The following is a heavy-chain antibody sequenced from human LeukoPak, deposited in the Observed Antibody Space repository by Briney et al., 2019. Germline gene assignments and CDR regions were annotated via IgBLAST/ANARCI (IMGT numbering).Heavy chain of an antibody. J-gene: IGHJ4*02. CDR3: VYYDSSGYYSPFDY. CDR1: GFTFSSHA. Sequence: GGSLRLSCAASGFTFSSHAMSWVRQAPGKGLEWVSAISGSGGSTYYADSVKGRFTISRDNSKNTLYLQMNSLRAEDTAVYYCVYYDSSGYYSPFDYWGQGTLVTVSS. CDR2: ISGSGGST. D-gene: IGHD3-22*01. V-gene: IGHV3-23*01.